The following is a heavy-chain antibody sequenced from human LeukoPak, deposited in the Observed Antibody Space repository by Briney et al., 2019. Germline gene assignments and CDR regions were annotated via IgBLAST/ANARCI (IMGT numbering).Heavy chain of an antibody. CDR1: GFTFSSYS. CDR2: ISSSSSYL. V-gene: IGHV3-21*01. Sequence: GGSLRLSCAASGFTFSSYSMNWVRQAPGKGLEWVSSISSSSSYLYYADSVKGRFTISRDNDKNSLYLQMNRLRAEDTAVYYCARVGSDFWSGYHFDYWGQGTLVTVSS. CDR3: ARVGSDFWSGYHFDY. J-gene: IGHJ4*02. D-gene: IGHD3-3*01.